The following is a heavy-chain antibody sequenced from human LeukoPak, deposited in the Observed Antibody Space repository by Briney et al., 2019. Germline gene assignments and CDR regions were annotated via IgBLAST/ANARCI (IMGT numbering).Heavy chain of an antibody. D-gene: IGHD6-13*01. CDR1: GGTFSSYA. Sequence: WVKVSCKASGGTFSSYAISLVRQAPGQGLEWMGRIIPIFGTANYAQKFQGRVTITTDESTSTAYMELSSLRSQDTAVYYCALTVSSSWYGYFQHWGQGTLVTVSS. V-gene: IGHV1-69*05. CDR3: ALTVSSSWYGYFQH. J-gene: IGHJ1*01. CDR2: IIPIFGTA.